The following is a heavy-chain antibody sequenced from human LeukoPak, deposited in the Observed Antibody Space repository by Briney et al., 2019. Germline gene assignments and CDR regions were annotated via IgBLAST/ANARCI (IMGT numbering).Heavy chain of an antibody. V-gene: IGHV3-33*01. D-gene: IGHD1-14*01. CDR1: GFSFNTYA. CDR2: IWYDGSKK. Sequence: GRSLRLSCAASGFSFNTYAMHWVRQAPGKGLEWVAVIWYDGSKKFYADSVKGRFTVSRDNSKNALYLQMNSLRVDETAVYYCARITTGWGQGTLVTVSS. J-gene: IGHJ4*02. CDR3: ARITTG.